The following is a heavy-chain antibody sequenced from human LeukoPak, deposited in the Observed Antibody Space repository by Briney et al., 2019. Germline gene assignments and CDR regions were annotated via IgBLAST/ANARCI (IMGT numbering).Heavy chain of an antibody. CDR3: ARGLPDSSGYYFDDAFDI. J-gene: IGHJ3*02. CDR1: GYTFTGYY. Sequence: ASVKVSCKASGYTFTGYYMHWVRQAPGQGLEWMGWISPNSGGTNYAQKFQGRVTMTRDTSISTVYMELSSLRSEDTAVYYCARGLPDSSGYYFDDAFDIWGQGTMVTVSS. CDR2: ISPNSGGT. V-gene: IGHV1-2*02. D-gene: IGHD3-22*01.